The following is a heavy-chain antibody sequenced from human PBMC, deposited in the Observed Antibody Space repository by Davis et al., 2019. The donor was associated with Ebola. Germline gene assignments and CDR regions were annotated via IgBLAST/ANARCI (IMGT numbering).Heavy chain of an antibody. CDR1: GYTFTTYD. D-gene: IGHD1-14*01. V-gene: IGHV1-8*01. J-gene: IGHJ4*02. Sequence: ASVKVSCKASGYTFTTYDIHWVRQATGQGLEWMGWMDPDSGDTNYAEKFQGRVTMTTDTSTSTAYMELRSLKFDDTAVYYCARDFNRVPAFYWGQGTLVTVSS. CDR3: ARDFNRVPAFY. CDR2: MDPDSGDT.